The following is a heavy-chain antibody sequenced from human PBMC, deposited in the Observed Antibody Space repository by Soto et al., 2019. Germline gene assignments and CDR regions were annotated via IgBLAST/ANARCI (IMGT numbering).Heavy chain of an antibody. CDR2: ITGSSVST. V-gene: IGHV3-23*01. CDR1: GFTFSNYA. Sequence: EVQLLESGGDLVQPGGSLRLSCAASGFTFSNYAMSWVRQAPGKGLEWVSTITGSSVSTYYADSVKGRFTVSRDNSKDTLYLQMDSLRAEDTAVYYCAERKYYYDRSGYYGDAFDIWGQGTMVTVSS. J-gene: IGHJ3*02. CDR3: AERKYYYDRSGYYGDAFDI. D-gene: IGHD3-22*01.